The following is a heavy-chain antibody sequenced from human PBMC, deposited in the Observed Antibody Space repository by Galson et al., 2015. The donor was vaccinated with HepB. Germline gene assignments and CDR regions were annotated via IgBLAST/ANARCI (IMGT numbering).Heavy chain of an antibody. CDR2: ITVHNSKT. Sequence: SVKVSCKASGYTFTTYDISWVRQAPGQGLEWMGRITVHNSKTNYAQKLQGRVTMTTDTSTSTAYMELRSLRSDDTAVYYCARDLALRQQLVRRLFDYWGQGTLVTVSS. D-gene: IGHD6-13*01. CDR1: GYTFTTYD. J-gene: IGHJ4*02. CDR3: ARDLALRQQLVRRLFDY. V-gene: IGHV1-18*01.